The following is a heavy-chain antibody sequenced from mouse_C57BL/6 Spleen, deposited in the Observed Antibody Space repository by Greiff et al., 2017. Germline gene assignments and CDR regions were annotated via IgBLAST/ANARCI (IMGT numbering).Heavy chain of an antibody. CDR3: ASNGYSFDY. CDR2: LLPGSGNT. CDR1: GYTFTGYW. V-gene: IGHV1-9*01. D-gene: IGHD2-2*01. J-gene: IGHJ2*01. Sequence: VQLQQSGAELVKPGASVKISCKATGYTFTGYWIEWVKQRPGHGLEWIGELLPGSGNTNYNEKFKGKATFTADTSSNTAYMQLSSLRTEDSAIYDCASNGYSFDYGGQGTTLTVSS.